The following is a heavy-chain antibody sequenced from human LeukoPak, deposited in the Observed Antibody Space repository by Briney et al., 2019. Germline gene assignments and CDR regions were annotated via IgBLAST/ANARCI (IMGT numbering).Heavy chain of an antibody. Sequence: SETLSLTCTVSGASISTYYWSWIRQPPGKGLEWIGYIYYSGSTNYNPSLKSRVTRSVDTSKNQFSPKLTSVTAADTAVYYCARRSQENGVITANNWFDPWGQGTLVTVSS. CDR1: GASISTYY. D-gene: IGHD3-16*01. V-gene: IGHV4-59*08. J-gene: IGHJ5*02. CDR3: ARRSQENGVITANNWFDP. CDR2: IYYSGST.